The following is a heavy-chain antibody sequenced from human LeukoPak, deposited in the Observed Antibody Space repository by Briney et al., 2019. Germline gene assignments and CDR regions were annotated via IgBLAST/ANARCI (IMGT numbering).Heavy chain of an antibody. D-gene: IGHD5-12*01. CDR3: ASQNSGYAYYFDY. V-gene: IGHV4-61*01. Sequence: SETLSLTCTVSGGSVSSGSYYWSWIRQPPGKGLEWIGYIHYSGSTNYNPSLKSRVTISVDTSKNQFSLKLSSVTAADTAVYYCASQNSGYAYYFDYWGQGTLVTVSS. J-gene: IGHJ4*02. CDR1: GGSVSSGSYY. CDR2: IHYSGST.